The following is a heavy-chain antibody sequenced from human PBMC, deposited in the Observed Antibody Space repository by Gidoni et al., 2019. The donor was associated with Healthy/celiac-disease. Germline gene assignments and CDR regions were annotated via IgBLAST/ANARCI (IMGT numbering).Heavy chain of an antibody. D-gene: IGHD6-19*01. CDR1: GGSISSSIYY. V-gene: IGHV4-39*01. CDR2: IYYSGST. Sequence: QLQLQESGPGLVKPSETLSLTCTVSGGSISSSIYYWGWIRQPPGKGLEWIGSIYYSGSTYYNPSLKSRVTISVDTSKNQFSLKLSSVTAADTAVYYCARIAVAGTGDYYYYGMDVWGQGTTVTVSS. J-gene: IGHJ6*02. CDR3: ARIAVAGTGDYYYYGMDV.